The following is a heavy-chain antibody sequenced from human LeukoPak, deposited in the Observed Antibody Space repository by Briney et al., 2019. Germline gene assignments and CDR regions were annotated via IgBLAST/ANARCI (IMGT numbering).Heavy chain of an antibody. CDR3: ARDRTYYYDSSGYWDAFDI. CDR2: ISSSSSYI. CDR1: GFTFSSYS. J-gene: IGHJ3*02. D-gene: IGHD3-22*01. V-gene: IGHV3-21*04. Sequence: GGSLRLSCAASGFTFSSYSMNWVRQAPGKGLEWVSSISSSSSYIYYADSVKGRFTISRDNAKNSLYLQMNSLRAEDTAVYYCARDRTYYYDSSGYWDAFDIWGQGTMVTVSS.